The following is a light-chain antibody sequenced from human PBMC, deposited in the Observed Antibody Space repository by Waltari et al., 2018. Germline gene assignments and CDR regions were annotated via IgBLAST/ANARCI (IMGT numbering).Light chain of an antibody. CDR2: DVN. Sequence: SALTQPRSVSGSPGQSVTISCTGSNSDIGAYNYVSWYQQHPGRAPNLMIYDVNKRPSGVPRRFSGSKSGNTASLTISGLQAEDETDYYCSSYAGGSLFVFGDGTKVTVL. CDR1: NSDIGAYNY. CDR3: SSYAGGSLFV. J-gene: IGLJ1*01. V-gene: IGLV2-11*01.